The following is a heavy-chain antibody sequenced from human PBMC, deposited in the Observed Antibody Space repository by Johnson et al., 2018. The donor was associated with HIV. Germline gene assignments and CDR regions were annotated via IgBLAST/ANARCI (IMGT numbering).Heavy chain of an antibody. D-gene: IGHD3-10*01. V-gene: IGHV3-13*01. CDR1: GFSVSTYD. CDR3: ARAGRWSGDTFDI. Sequence: VQLVESGGGLIQPGRSLRLSCAAPGFSVSTYDMHWVRQATGKGLDWVSVIGTAGDTYYLGSVNGRFTISRENAKNSLYLQMNSLRAGDTAVYYCARAGRWSGDTFDIWGQGTMVTVSS. CDR2: IGTAGDT. J-gene: IGHJ3*02.